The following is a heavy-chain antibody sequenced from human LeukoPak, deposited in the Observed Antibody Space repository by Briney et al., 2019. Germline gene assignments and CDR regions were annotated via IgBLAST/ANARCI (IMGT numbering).Heavy chain of an antibody. D-gene: IGHD2-2*01. CDR2: IYPGDSDT. CDR3: ARHEGYCSSTSCYEWFDP. V-gene: IGHV5-51*01. Sequence: GESLKISCKGSGYSFTSYWIGWVRQMPGKGLEWMGIIYPGDSDTRYSPSFQGQVTISADKSISTAYLQWSSLKASDTAMYYCARHEGYCSSTSCYEWFDPWGQGTLVTVSS. CDR1: GYSFTSYW. J-gene: IGHJ5*02.